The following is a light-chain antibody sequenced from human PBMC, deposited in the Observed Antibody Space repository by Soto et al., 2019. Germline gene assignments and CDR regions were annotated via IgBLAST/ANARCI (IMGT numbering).Light chain of an antibody. CDR3: QVWDSATDPYV. CDR2: SDS. V-gene: IGLV3-12*02. J-gene: IGLJ1*01. CDR1: NIGSKA. Sequence: VLTQPHSVSVATAQMARITCGGSNIGSKAVQWYQQKPGQDPVLVIYSDSNRPSGIPERFSGSDPGNTATLTVSGIGAGDEADYYCQVWDSATDPYVFGTGTKVTVL.